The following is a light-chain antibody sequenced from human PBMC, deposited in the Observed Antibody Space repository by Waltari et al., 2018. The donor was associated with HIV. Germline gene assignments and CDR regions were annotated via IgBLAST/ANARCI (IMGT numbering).Light chain of an antibody. V-gene: IGLV2-14*01. CDR1: SSAVGGYNY. Sequence: QSALTQPASVSGSPGQSITISCTGTSSAVGGYNYVSWYQQHPDKAPKLMIYYVSNRPSGVSNRFSGSKSGNTASLTISGLQAEDEADYYCSSYTSSSTWVFGGGTKLTVL. J-gene: IGLJ3*02. CDR2: YVS. CDR3: SSYTSSSTWV.